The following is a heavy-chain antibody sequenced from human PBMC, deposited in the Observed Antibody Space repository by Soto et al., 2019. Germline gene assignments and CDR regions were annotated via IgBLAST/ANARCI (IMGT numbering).Heavy chain of an antibody. D-gene: IGHD2-21*02. J-gene: IGHJ4*02. V-gene: IGHV4-30-2*01. CDR2: LYHTGNT. CDR1: CGSISSGGYS. CDR3: ARFRGTAILDF. Sequence: PSETLSLTCAVSCGSISSGGYSWSWIRQPPGKGLEWIGYLYHTGNTYYNPSLESRVTISVDRSKNQFSLELTSVTAADTAAYYCARFRGTAILDFWGQGTLVTVSS.